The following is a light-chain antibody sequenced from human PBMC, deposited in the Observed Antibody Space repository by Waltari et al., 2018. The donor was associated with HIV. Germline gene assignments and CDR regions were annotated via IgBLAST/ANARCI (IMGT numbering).Light chain of an antibody. CDR3: QQDYNLPWT. Sequence: IVMTQSPATLSLSRGERATLSCRASQSVSSTYLSWYQQKPGQAPRLLIYAASPRATGFPARFGGSGSGTDFTLTISSLQPEDFAVYYCQQDYNLPWTFGQGTKVEI. J-gene: IGKJ1*01. CDR1: QSVSSTY. CDR2: AAS. V-gene: IGKV3D-7*01.